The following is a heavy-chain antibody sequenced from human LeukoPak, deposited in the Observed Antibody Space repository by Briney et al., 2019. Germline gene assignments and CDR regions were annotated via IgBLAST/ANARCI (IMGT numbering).Heavy chain of an antibody. V-gene: IGHV3-23*01. Sequence: GGSLRLSCAASGFPFSRYAMSWVRQAPGKGLEWVSALSASGDTTYYADSVKGRFTISRDNSKNTLYLRMSSLRAEDTALYYCAKDDNGPHDNWGQGTLVIVSS. D-gene: IGHD1-1*01. CDR3: AKDDNGPHDN. CDR1: GFPFSRYA. CDR2: LSASGDTT. J-gene: IGHJ4*02.